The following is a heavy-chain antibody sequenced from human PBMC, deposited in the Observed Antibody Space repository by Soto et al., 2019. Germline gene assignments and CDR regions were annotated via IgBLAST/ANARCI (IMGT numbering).Heavy chain of an antibody. CDR1: GGSISSSSYY. V-gene: IGHV4-39*01. D-gene: IGHD2-2*01. J-gene: IGHJ4*02. Sequence: PSETLSLTCTVSGGSISSSSYYWGWIRQPPGKGLEWIGSIYYSGSTYYNPSLKSRVTISVDTSKNQFSLKLSSVTAADTAVYYCASLRTEARVVPAATSDYWGQGTLVTVSS. CDR2: IYYSGST. CDR3: ASLRTEARVVPAATSDY.